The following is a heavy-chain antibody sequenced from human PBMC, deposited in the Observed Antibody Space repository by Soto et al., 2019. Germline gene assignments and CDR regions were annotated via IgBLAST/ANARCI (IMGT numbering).Heavy chain of an antibody. CDR1: GGSFSGYY. CDR2: INHSGST. Sequence: SETLSLTCAVYGGSFSGYYWSWIRQPPGKGLEWIGEINHSGSTNYNPSLKSRVTISVDTSKNQFSLKLSSVTAADTAVYYCARGVSWYDSTSYYYYGMDVWGQGTTVTVSS. J-gene: IGHJ6*02. CDR3: ARGVSWYDSTSYYYYGMDV. D-gene: IGHD3-3*01. V-gene: IGHV4-34*01.